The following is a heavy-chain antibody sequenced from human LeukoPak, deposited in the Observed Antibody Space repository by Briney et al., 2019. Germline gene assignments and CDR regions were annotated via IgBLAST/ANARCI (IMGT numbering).Heavy chain of an antibody. CDR3: ARDLGAAGI. Sequence: GGSLRLSCAASGFTFSSYAMHWVRQAPGKGLEWVAVISYDGSNKYYADSVKGRFTISRDNSKNTLYLQMNSLRAEDTAVYYCARDLGAAGIWGQGTMVTVSS. D-gene: IGHD6-13*01. J-gene: IGHJ3*02. V-gene: IGHV3-30-3*01. CDR2: ISYDGSNK. CDR1: GFTFSSYA.